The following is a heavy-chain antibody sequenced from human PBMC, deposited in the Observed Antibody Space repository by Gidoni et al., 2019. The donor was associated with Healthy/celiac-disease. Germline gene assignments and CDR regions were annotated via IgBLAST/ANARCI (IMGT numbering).Heavy chain of an antibody. Sequence: EVQLLESGGGLVQPGGSLRLSCAASGFTLSSYAMSWVRQAPGKGMEGVSAISGIGGSTSSADSVKGRFTISRDNSKNTLYLQMNSLRAEDTAVYYCAKKLSSGYSDYWGQGTLVTVSS. V-gene: IGHV3-23*01. CDR1: GFTLSSYA. J-gene: IGHJ4*02. CDR2: ISGIGGST. CDR3: AKKLSSGYSDY. D-gene: IGHD3-22*01.